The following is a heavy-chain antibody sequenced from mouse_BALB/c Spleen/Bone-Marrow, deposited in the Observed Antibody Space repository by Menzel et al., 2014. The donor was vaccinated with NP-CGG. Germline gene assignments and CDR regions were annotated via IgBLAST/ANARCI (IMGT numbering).Heavy chain of an antibody. CDR2: TYPYNGGT. Sequence: EVQVVESGPELVKPGASVKISCKASGYTFTDYNMHWVKQSHGKSLEWIGYTYPYNGGTGYNQKFKSKATLTVDNSSSTAYMELRSLTSEDSAVYHCARELSWYFDVWGAGTTVTVSS. V-gene: IGHV1S29*02. CDR1: GYTFTDYN. J-gene: IGHJ1*01. CDR3: ARELSWYFDV. D-gene: IGHD1-1*02.